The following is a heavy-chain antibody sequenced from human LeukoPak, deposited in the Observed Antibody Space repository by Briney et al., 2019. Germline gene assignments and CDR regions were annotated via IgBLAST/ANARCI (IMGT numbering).Heavy chain of an antibody. J-gene: IGHJ4*02. Sequence: GGSLRLSCAASGFTFSRFAMSWVRQAPGKGLEWVSGISGSGDATYFADSVKGRFTISRDNPKNTLYLQMNSLRAEDTALYYCAKGDCSGGSCYPDYWGQGTLVTVSS. CDR3: AKGDCSGGSCYPDY. D-gene: IGHD2-15*01. CDR1: GFTFSRFA. CDR2: ISGSGDAT. V-gene: IGHV3-23*01.